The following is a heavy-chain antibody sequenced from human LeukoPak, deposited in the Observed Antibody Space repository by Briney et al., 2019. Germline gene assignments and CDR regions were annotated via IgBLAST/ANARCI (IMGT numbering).Heavy chain of an antibody. CDR1: GGYTGSHY. J-gene: IGHJ5*02. D-gene: IGHD2/OR15-2a*01. CDR2: ISPSGTT. V-gene: IGHV4-4*07. Sequence: PSETLSLTCTVSGGYTGSHYWGWIRQPAGKGLEWIGRISPSGTTHCNPSLGSRVNMSVDTSNNYFSLRLSSVSAADTAVYYCARDFYASGFYFWFDPWGQRILVTVSS. CDR3: ARDFYASGFYFWFDP.